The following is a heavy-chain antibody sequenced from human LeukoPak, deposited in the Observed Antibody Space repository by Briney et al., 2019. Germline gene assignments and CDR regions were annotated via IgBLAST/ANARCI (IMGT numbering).Heavy chain of an antibody. Sequence: SETLYLTCTVSGGSISSSSYYWGWIRQPPGKGLEWIGSIYYSGSTYYNPSLKSRVTISVDTSKNQFSLKLSSVTAADTAVYYCARHECRDGYSDLRCGFDYWGQGTLVTVSS. CDR2: IYYSGST. D-gene: IGHD5-24*01. CDR1: GGSISSSSYY. J-gene: IGHJ4*02. CDR3: ARHECRDGYSDLRCGFDY. V-gene: IGHV4-39*01.